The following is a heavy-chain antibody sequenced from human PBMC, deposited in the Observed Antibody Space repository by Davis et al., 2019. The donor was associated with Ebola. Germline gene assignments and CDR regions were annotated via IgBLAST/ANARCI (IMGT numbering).Heavy chain of an antibody. J-gene: IGHJ4*02. CDR3: ARGPGGLVFE. D-gene: IGHD5/OR15-5a*01. V-gene: IGHV4-38-2*01. CDR1: GYSISSGYY. CDR2: IYHSGST. Sequence: PSETLSLTCAVSGYSISSGYYWGWIRQPPGKGLEWIGSIYHSGSTYYNPSLKSRVTISVDTSKNQFSLKLSSVTAADTAVYYCARGPGGLVFEWGQETLVTVSS.